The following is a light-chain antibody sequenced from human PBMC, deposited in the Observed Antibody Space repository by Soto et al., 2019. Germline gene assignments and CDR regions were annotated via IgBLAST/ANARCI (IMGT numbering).Light chain of an antibody. CDR2: SAS. V-gene: IGKV1-39*01. J-gene: IGKJ5*01. Sequence: DIQMTQSPSSLSASVGDSVTISCRASQSISRYLNWYQQKPGKAPKLLIFSASGLQSGVPSRFSGGGYGTDFTLTISSLQPEDVATYFCQQSYRTPITFGQGTRLEI. CDR3: QQSYRTPIT. CDR1: QSISRY.